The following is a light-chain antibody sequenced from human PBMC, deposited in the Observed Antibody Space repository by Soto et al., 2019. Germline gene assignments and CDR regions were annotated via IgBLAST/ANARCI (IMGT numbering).Light chain of an antibody. CDR1: QNIGTY. Sequence: IMLSQSPGTLSLTPEERATISCRASQNIGTYLAWYQHKPGQAPSVLIFVASTRANGVPDRFSGSGSGTDFTTTISRLDPADFAVYYCQQYGTSPRWTFGQGTKVDI. V-gene: IGKV3-20*01. CDR2: VAS. J-gene: IGKJ1*01. CDR3: QQYGTSPRWT.